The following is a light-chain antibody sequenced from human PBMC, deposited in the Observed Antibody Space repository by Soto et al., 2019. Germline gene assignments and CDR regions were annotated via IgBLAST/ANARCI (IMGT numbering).Light chain of an antibody. CDR1: QGISSL. J-gene: IGKJ4*01. V-gene: IGKV1-12*01. Sequence: DIQMTQSPSSVSASVGDRVTITCRARQGISSLLAWYQQKPGKAPNLLIHTASSLQSGVPSRFSGSGSGTDFTLIISSLQHEDFATYYCQQPNSFPLTFGGGTKVEIK. CDR3: QQPNSFPLT. CDR2: TAS.